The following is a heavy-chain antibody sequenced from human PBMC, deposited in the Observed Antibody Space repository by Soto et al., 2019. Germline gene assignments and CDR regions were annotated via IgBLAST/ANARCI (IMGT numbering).Heavy chain of an antibody. Sequence: QVQLVESGGDVGQPGRSLRLSCAASGFTFSSYAMHWVRQAPGKGLEWVAVISYDGSNKYYADSVKGRFTISRDNSKNTLYLQMNSLRAEDTAVYYCARDPDSSGSRNWYFDLWGRCTLVTVSS. D-gene: IGHD3-22*01. CDR1: GFTFSSYA. CDR2: ISYDGSNK. J-gene: IGHJ2*01. V-gene: IGHV3-30-3*01. CDR3: ARDPDSSGSRNWYFDL.